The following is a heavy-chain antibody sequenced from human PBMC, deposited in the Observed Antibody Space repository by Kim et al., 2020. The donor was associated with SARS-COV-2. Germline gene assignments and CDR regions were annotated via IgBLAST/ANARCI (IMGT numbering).Heavy chain of an antibody. CDR1: GFTFSSYS. CDR2: ISSSSSYI. CDR3: ASGEVAVAGTGYYYYGMGV. D-gene: IGHD6-19*01. V-gene: IGHV3-21*01. J-gene: IGHJ6*02. Sequence: GGSLRLSCAASGFTFSSYSMNWVRQAPGKGLEWVSSISSSSSYIYYADSVKGRFTISRDNAKNSLYLQMNSLRAEDTAVYYCASGEVAVAGTGYYYYGMGVWGQGTTVTVSS.